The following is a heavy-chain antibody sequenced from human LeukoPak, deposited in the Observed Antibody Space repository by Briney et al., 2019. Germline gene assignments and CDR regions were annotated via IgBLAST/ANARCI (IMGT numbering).Heavy chain of an antibody. J-gene: IGHJ6*03. CDR3: AREISGSYYNPLVYMDV. D-gene: IGHD3-10*01. Sequence: SSETLSLTCTVSGGSISLYYWNWIRQPAGKGLEWIGRIFTSGITNYNPSLKSRVTMSVDTSKSQFSLALSSVTAADTAVYYCAREISGSYYNPLVYMDVWGKGTTVTVAS. V-gene: IGHV4-4*07. CDR2: IFTSGIT. CDR1: GGSISLYY.